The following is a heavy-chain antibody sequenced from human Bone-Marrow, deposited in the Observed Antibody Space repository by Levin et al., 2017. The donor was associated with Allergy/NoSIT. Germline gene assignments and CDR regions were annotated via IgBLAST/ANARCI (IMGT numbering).Heavy chain of an antibody. CDR3: ARGPRMGRGLFSSRNYYYHYMDV. J-gene: IGHJ6*03. CDR1: GGSFNDFY. Sequence: PSETLSLTCAVYGGSFNDFYWTWIRQSPGKGLEWIGEINPSGATNHSPSLQSRVTVSVDTSKNQFSLRLSSVTAADTAVYFCARGPRMGRGLFSSRNYYYHYMDVWGRGTTVTVSS. D-gene: IGHD3-10*01. V-gene: IGHV4-34*01. CDR2: INPSGAT.